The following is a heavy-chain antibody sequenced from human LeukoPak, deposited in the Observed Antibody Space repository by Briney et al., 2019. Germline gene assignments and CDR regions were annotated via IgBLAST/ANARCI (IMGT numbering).Heavy chain of an antibody. CDR3: ARDHFDY. J-gene: IGHJ4*02. CDR1: GFTFSSYS. CDR2: ISSSSSTI. V-gene: IGHV3-48*01. Sequence: GGPLRLSCAASGFTFSSYSMNWVRQAPGKGLEWVSYISSSSSTIYYADSVKGRFTISRDNAKNSLYLQMNSLRAEDTAVYYCARDHFDYWGQGTLVTVSS.